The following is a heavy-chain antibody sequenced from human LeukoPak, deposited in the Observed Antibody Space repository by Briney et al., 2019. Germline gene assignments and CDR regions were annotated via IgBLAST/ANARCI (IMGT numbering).Heavy chain of an antibody. CDR1: GYTFTGYC. Sequence: ASVKVSCKASGYTFTGYCMHWVRQAPGQGLEWMGWINPNSGGTNYAQKFQGRVTMTRDTSISTAYMELSRLRSDDTAVYYCARGGTNYGSGRPYNWFDPWGQGTLVTVSS. J-gene: IGHJ5*02. CDR2: INPNSGGT. V-gene: IGHV1-2*02. CDR3: ARGGTNYGSGRPYNWFDP. D-gene: IGHD3-10*01.